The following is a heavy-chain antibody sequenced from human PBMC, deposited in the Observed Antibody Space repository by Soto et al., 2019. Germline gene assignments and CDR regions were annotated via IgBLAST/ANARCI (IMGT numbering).Heavy chain of an antibody. CDR1: GGSFSGYY. D-gene: IGHD1-1*01. CDR3: ARFPPGRDTADRFDS. CDR2: INHSGST. Sequence: SETLSLTCAGYGGSFSGYYWSWIRQPPGKGLEWIGEINHSGSTNYNPSLKSRVTISVDTSKNQFSLKLSSVTAADTAVYYCARFPPGRDTADRFDSRGRGTLVTVSS. V-gene: IGHV4-34*01. J-gene: IGHJ4*02.